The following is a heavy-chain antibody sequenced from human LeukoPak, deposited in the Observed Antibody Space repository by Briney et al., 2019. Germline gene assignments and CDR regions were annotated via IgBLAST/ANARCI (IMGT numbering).Heavy chain of an antibody. CDR2: IYHSGST. J-gene: IGHJ3*02. Sequence: PSETLSLTCAVYGGSFSGYYWSWIRQPPGKGLEWIGEIYHSGSTNYNPSLKSRVTISVDKSKNQFSLKLSSVTAADTAVYYCAREQWLVYAFDIWGQGTMVTVSS. CDR3: AREQWLVYAFDI. D-gene: IGHD6-19*01. CDR1: GGSFSGYY. V-gene: IGHV4-34*01.